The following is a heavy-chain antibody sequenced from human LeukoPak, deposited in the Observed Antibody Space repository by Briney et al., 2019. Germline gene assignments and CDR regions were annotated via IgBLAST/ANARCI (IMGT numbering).Heavy chain of an antibody. J-gene: IGHJ4*02. V-gene: IGHV4-59*10. CDR1: GGSFSGDY. D-gene: IGHD4-17*01. CDR2: IYSSGST. Sequence: SETLSLTCAVYGGSFSGDYWSWIRQPAGKGLEWIGRIYSSGSTNYNPSLKSRVTMSVDTSKNQFSLKLSSVTAADTAVYYCARLNYGDYGRYFDYWGQGTLVTVSS. CDR3: ARLNYGDYGRYFDY.